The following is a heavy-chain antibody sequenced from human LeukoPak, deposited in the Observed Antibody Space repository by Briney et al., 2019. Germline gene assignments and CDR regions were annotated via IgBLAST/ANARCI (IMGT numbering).Heavy chain of an antibody. V-gene: IGHV3-23*01. CDR3: ANGTYSSSPRDY. Sequence: PGGSLRLSCAASGFTFSSYAMTWVRQAPGKGLEWVSAMSGSGGSTYYAGSVKGRFTISRDNPKNTLYLQMNSLRAEDTAVYYCANGTYSSSPRDYWGQGTLVTVSS. D-gene: IGHD6-6*01. CDR2: MSGSGGST. J-gene: IGHJ4*02. CDR1: GFTFSSYA.